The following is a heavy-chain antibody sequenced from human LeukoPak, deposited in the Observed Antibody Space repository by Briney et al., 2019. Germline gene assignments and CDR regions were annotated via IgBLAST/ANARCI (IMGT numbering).Heavy chain of an antibody. CDR3: ARDRDGSYCDY. Sequence: ASVKVSCKATGYTFTSYAMHWVRQAPGQRLEWMGWINAGNGNTKHSQKFQDRVTITRDTSASTAYMELSSLRSEDTAVYYCARDRDGSYCDYWGQGTLVTVSS. D-gene: IGHD5-24*01. CDR2: INAGNGNT. J-gene: IGHJ4*02. CDR1: GYTFTSYA. V-gene: IGHV1-3*01.